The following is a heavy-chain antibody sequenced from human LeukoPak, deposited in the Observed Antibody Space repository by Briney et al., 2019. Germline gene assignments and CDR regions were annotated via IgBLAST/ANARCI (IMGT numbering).Heavy chain of an antibody. CDR3: ARPLAAAGGWFDP. D-gene: IGHD6-13*01. J-gene: IGHJ5*02. CDR1: SGSISTSNYY. V-gene: IGHV4-39*01. Sequence: PSETLSLTCTVSSGSISTSNYYWGWVRQPPGKGLEWIGSIYYSGSTYYNPSLKSRVTISVDTSKNQFSLKLSSVTAADTAVYYCARPLAAAGGWFDPWGQGTLVTVSS. CDR2: IYYSGST.